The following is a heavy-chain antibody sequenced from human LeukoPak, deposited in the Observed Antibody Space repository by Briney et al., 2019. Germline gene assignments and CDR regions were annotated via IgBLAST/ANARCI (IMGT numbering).Heavy chain of an antibody. CDR2: INPNSGGT. Sequence: ASVKVSCKASGYTFTGYYMHWVRQAPGQGLEWMGWINPNSGGTNYAQRFQGRVTMTRDTSISTVYMELSRLRSDDTAVYYCARVLWFGELPFYYFDYWGQGTLVTVSS. CDR1: GYTFTGYY. CDR3: ARVLWFGELPFYYFDY. D-gene: IGHD3-10*01. J-gene: IGHJ4*02. V-gene: IGHV1-2*02.